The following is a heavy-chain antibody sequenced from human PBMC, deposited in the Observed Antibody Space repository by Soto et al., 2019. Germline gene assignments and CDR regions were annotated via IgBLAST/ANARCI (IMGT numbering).Heavy chain of an antibody. Sequence: SETLSLTCAVYGGSLSGYYWSWIRQPPGKGLEWIGEINHSGSTNYNPSLKSRVTISVDTSKNQFSLKLSSVTAADTAVYYCARTLGLWFGELDYWGQGTLVTVSS. D-gene: IGHD3-10*01. CDR1: GGSLSGYY. CDR2: INHSGST. CDR3: ARTLGLWFGELDY. J-gene: IGHJ4*02. V-gene: IGHV4-34*01.